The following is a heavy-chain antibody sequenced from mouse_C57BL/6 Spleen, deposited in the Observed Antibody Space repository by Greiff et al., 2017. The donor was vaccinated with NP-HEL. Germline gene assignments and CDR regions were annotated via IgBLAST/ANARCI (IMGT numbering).Heavy chain of an antibody. CDR3: ARLPLAMDY. V-gene: IGHV1-82*01. CDR1: GYAFSSSW. CDR2: IYPGDGDT. J-gene: IGHJ4*01. Sequence: LVESGPELVKPGASVKISCKASGYAFSSSWMNWVKQRPGKGLEWIGRIYPGDGDTNYNGKFKGKAILTADKSSSTAYMQLSSLTSEDSAVYFCARLPLAMDYWGQGTSVTVSS.